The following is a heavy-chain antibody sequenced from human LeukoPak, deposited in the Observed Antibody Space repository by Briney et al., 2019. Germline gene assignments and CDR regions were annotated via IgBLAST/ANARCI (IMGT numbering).Heavy chain of an antibody. CDR3: ARHKVSYYYGSGSYSLSEFDY. CDR2: IYYSRST. CDR1: GGSISSYY. Sequence: SETLSLTCTVSGGSISSYYWSWIRQPPGKGLEWIGYIYYSRSTNYNRSLKSRVTISVDTSKNQFSLKLSSVTAADTAVYYCARHKVSYYYGSGSYSLSEFDYWGQGTLVTVSS. D-gene: IGHD3-10*01. J-gene: IGHJ4*02. V-gene: IGHV4-59*08.